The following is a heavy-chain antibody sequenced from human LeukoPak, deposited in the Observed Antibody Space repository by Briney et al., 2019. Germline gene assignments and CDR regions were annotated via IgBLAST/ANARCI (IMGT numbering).Heavy chain of an antibody. V-gene: IGHV4-39*07. Sequence: SETLSLACTVPGGSISSSSYYWGWIRQPPGKGLEWIGSIYYSGSTYYNPSLKSRVTISVDTSKNQFSLKLSSVTAADTAVYYCAREIAAAGTASFDYWGQGTLVTVSS. CDR2: IYYSGST. J-gene: IGHJ4*02. CDR3: AREIAAAGTASFDY. D-gene: IGHD6-13*01. CDR1: GGSISSSSYY.